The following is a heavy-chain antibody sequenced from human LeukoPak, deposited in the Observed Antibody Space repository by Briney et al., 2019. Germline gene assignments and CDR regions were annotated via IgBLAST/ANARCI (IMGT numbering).Heavy chain of an antibody. J-gene: IGHJ4*02. CDR1: GFTFSSYG. CDR2: IRYDESNK. V-gene: IGHV3-30*02. CDR3: AKGVYRQQVVKN. Sequence: GGSLRLSCTASGFTFSSYGMHWVRQAPGKGLEWVAFIRYDESNKYYADSVKGRITISRDNSKNTVYLQMNSLRTEDTAVYFCAKGVYRQQVVKNWGQGTLVTVSS. D-gene: IGHD6-13*01.